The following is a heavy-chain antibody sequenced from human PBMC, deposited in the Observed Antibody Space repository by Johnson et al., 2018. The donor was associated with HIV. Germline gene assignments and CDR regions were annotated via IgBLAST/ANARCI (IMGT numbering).Heavy chain of an antibody. V-gene: IGHV3-33*06. D-gene: IGHD6-6*01. J-gene: IGHJ3*02. CDR3: AKVHSSSSNGFDI. CDR2: IWYDGSNT. Sequence: QVQLVESGGGVVQPGRSLRLSCAASGFTFSSYGMHWVRQAPGKGLEWVAVIWYDGSNTYYADSVKGRFTVSRDNYKNTLYLQMNSLRGEDTAVYYCAKVHSSSSNGFDIWGQGTMVTVSS. CDR1: GFTFSSYG.